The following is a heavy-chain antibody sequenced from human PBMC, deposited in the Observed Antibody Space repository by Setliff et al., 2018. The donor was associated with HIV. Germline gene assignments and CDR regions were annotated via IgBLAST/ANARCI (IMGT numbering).Heavy chain of an antibody. CDR2: IIPIFGTA. D-gene: IGHD3-22*01. CDR1: GYTLSELS. Sequence: ASVKVSCKVSGYTLSELSRHWVRQGPGKGLEWMGGIIPIFGTANYAQKFQGRVTITADESTSTAYMELSSLRSEDTAVYYCAATYYYDSSGLHGLDYWGQGTLVTVSS. J-gene: IGHJ4*02. CDR3: AATYYYDSSGLHGLDY. V-gene: IGHV1-69*13.